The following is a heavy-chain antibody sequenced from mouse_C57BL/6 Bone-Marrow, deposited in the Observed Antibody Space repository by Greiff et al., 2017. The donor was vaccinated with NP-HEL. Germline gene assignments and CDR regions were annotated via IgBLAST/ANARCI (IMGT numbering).Heavy chain of an antibody. Sequence: EVQLVESEGGLVQPGSSMKLSCTASGFTFSDYYMAWVRQVPEKGLEWVANINYDGSSTYYLDSLKSRFIISRDNAKNILYLQMSSLKSEDTATYYCARYGNYDYFDYWGQGTTLTVSS. V-gene: IGHV5-16*01. J-gene: IGHJ2*01. D-gene: IGHD2-10*02. CDR2: INYDGSST. CDR3: ARYGNYDYFDY. CDR1: GFTFSDYY.